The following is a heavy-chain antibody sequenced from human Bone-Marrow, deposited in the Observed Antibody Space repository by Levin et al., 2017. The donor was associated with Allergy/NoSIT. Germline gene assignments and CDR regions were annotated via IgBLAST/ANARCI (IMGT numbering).Heavy chain of an antibody. Sequence: GESLKISCAASGFTFSSYDMHWVRQATGKGLEWVSAIGTAGDPYYPGSVKGRFTISRENAKNSLYLQMNSLRAGDTAVYYCARAEKENCSSTSCYDPGGYYFDYWGQGTLVTVSS. CDR3: ARAEKENCSSTSCYDPGGYYFDY. CDR1: GFTFSSYD. CDR2: IGTAGDP. D-gene: IGHD2-2*01. J-gene: IGHJ4*02. V-gene: IGHV3-13*05.